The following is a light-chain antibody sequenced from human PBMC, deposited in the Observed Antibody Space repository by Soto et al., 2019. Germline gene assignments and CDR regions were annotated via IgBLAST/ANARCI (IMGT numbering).Light chain of an antibody. Sequence: QSVLTQPPSVSGAPGQRVSISCAGSTSNIGAGYDVHWYQHLPGRDPKVLIYGNNHRPSGVPDRFSGSISGTSASLAITGLQAEDEAEYFCQSYDNTLNVVFSGGTKVTVL. CDR2: GNN. CDR1: TSNIGAGYD. V-gene: IGLV1-40*01. J-gene: IGLJ3*02. CDR3: QSYDNTLNVV.